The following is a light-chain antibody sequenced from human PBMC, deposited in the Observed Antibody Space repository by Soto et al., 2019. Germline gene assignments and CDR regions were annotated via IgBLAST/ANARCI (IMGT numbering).Light chain of an antibody. CDR2: GTS. CDR1: QNVYSNF. J-gene: IGKJ3*01. V-gene: IGKV3-20*01. Sequence: ETVLTQSPGTLSLSPGDRATLSCRASQNVYSNFVGWYQQRPGQAPRLLIYGTSTRATDIPDRFSGSGSGTDFTLTISRLEPDDFAVYFCHQYGNSPLTFGPATKVDF. CDR3: HQYGNSPLT.